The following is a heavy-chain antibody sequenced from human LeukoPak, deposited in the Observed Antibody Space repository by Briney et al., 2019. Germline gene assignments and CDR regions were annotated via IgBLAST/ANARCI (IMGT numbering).Heavy chain of an antibody. CDR1: GGSIKSYY. Sequence: PSETLSLTCTVSGGSIKSYYWSWLRQPAGKGLEWIGRIYSSGSTNYNPSLKSRVTLSVDTSKKQISLNLSSVTAADTAVYYCTREDPVLYWFDPWGQGTLVTVSS. V-gene: IGHV4-4*07. CDR2: IYSSGST. J-gene: IGHJ5*02. D-gene: IGHD2-15*01. CDR3: TREDPVLYWFDP.